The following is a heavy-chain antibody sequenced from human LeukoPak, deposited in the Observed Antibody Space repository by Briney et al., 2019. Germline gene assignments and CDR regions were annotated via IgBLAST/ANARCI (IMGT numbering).Heavy chain of an antibody. CDR3: AREKWSSDSGSTPRFDY. Sequence: GGSLRLSCAASGFTFSSYWMHWVRQAPGKGLVWVSRINSDGSSTSYADSVRGRFTISRDNAKNTLYLQMNSLRAEDTAVYYCAREKWSSDSGSTPRFDYWGQGTLVTVSS. CDR2: INSDGSST. V-gene: IGHV3-74*01. J-gene: IGHJ4*02. D-gene: IGHD1-26*01. CDR1: GFTFSSYW.